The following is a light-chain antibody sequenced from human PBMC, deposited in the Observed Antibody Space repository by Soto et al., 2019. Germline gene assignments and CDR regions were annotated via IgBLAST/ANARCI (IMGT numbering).Light chain of an antibody. CDR3: QAYDYSLTASV. CDR1: SSDVGSYNL. J-gene: IGLJ3*02. Sequence: QPVLTQPASVSGSPGQSITISCTGTSSDVGSYNLVSWYQQHPGKAPKLMIYEGSKRPSGVSNRFSGSKSGNTASLTISGLQAEDEADYYCQAYDYSLTASVFGGGTKLTVL. V-gene: IGLV2-23*01. CDR2: EGS.